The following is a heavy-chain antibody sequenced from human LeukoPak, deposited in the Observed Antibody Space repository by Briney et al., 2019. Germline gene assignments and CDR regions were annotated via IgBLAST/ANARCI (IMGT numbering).Heavy chain of an antibody. CDR3: AKAYGSGSYFVGIFDY. CDR1: GFTFSSYG. Sequence: PGRSLRLSXAASGFTFSSYGMHWVRQAPGKGLEWVAVIWYDGSNKYYADSVKGRFTISRDNSKNTLYLQMNSLRAEDTAVYYCAKAYGSGSYFVGIFDYWGQGTLVTVSS. CDR2: IWYDGSNK. D-gene: IGHD3-10*01. J-gene: IGHJ4*02. V-gene: IGHV3-33*06.